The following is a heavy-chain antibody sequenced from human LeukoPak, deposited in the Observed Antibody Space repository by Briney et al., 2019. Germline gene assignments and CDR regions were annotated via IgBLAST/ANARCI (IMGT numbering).Heavy chain of an antibody. CDR1: GASISSTNW. CDR3: AKLGYCSSTSCYAWYYFDY. D-gene: IGHD2-2*01. V-gene: IGHV4-4*02. Sequence: PSETLSLTCAVSGASISSTNWWNWVRQPPGKGLEWIGEIYHTGSTNYDPSLKGRVTILLDKSRNQFSLILSSVTAADTAVCYCAKLGYCSSTSCYAWYYFDYWGQGTLVTVSS. J-gene: IGHJ4*02. CDR2: IYHTGST.